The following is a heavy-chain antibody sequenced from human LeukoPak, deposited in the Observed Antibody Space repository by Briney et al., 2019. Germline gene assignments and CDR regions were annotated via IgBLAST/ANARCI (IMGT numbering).Heavy chain of an antibody. D-gene: IGHD2-21*02. CDR3: ATECGGDCYRTHNWFDP. Sequence: PNSGNAGYAQKFQGRVTMTRHTSISTAYMELSSLRSEDTAVYYCATECGGDCYRTHNWFDPWGQGTLATVSS. CDR2: PNSGNA. J-gene: IGHJ5*02. V-gene: IGHV1-8*01.